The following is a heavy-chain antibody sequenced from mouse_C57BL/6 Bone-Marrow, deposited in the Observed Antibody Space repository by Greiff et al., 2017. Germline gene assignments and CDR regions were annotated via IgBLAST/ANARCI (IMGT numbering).Heavy chain of an antibody. D-gene: IGHD1-1*01. J-gene: IGHJ1*03. CDR2: IYPRSGNT. CDR1: GYTFTSYG. Sequence: QVQLQQSGAELARPGASVKLSCKASGYTFTSYGISWVKQRTGQGLEWIGEIYPRSGNTYYNEKFKGKAALTADKSSSTAYMELRSLTSEDSAVYFCARRIIITTVAYWYFDVWGTGTTVTVSS. V-gene: IGHV1-81*01. CDR3: ARRIIITTVAYWYFDV.